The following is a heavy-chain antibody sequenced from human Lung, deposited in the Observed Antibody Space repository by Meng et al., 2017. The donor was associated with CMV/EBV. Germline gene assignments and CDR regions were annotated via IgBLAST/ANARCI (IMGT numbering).Heavy chain of an antibody. D-gene: IGHD6-6*01. V-gene: IGHV3-74*01. CDR1: GFIFSDYW. CDR3: ARGGRDTSASRSFDS. CDR2: INGDGNSI. J-gene: IGHJ5*01. Sequence: GGSLRLSCAASGFIFSDYWMHWVRQAPGKGLVWVSRINGDGNSIRDADSVKGRFTISRDNTKNTLYLEMNRLRAEDTAVCYCARGGRDTSASRSFDSWGQGTLVTVSS.